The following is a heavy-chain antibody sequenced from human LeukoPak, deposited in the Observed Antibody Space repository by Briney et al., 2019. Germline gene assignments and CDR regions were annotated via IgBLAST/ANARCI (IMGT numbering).Heavy chain of an antibody. CDR2: ISYDGSNK. V-gene: IGHV3-30-3*01. CDR3: ARDRIAARPGDYYYYYMDV. D-gene: IGHD6-6*01. Sequence: GGSLRLSCAASGFTFSSYAMHWVRQAPGKGLEWVAVISYDGSNKYYADSVKGRFTISRDNSKNTLYLQMNSLRAEDMAVYYCARDRIAARPGDYYYYYMDVWGKGTTVTVSS. CDR1: GFTFSSYA. J-gene: IGHJ6*03.